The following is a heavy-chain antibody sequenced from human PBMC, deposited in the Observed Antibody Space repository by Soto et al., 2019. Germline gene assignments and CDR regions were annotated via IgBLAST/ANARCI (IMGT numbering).Heavy chain of an antibody. J-gene: IGHJ6*03. CDR3: ARGRCSSTSRYAIRSRYYMDV. Sequence: SETLSLTCAVYGGSFSGYYWSWIRQPPGKGLEWIGEINHSGSTNYNPSLKSRVTISVDTSKNQFSLKLSSVTAADTAVYHCARGRCSSTSRYAIRSRYYMDVWGKGTTVTVSS. V-gene: IGHV4-34*01. CDR1: GGSFSGYY. CDR2: INHSGST. D-gene: IGHD2-2*01.